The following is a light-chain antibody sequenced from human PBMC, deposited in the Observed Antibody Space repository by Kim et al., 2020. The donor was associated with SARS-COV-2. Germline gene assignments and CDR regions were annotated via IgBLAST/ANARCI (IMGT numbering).Light chain of an antibody. CDR1: SSDVGAYDY. J-gene: IGLJ3*02. Sequence: GQSVTISCTGTSSDVGAYDYVSRYQQHPGKAPKLMIYTVTRRPSGVPDRFSGSKSGDTASLTIAGLQAEDEADYFCCSYAGTYTWVFGGGTQLTVL. V-gene: IGLV2-11*03. CDR2: TVT. CDR3: CSYAGTYTWV.